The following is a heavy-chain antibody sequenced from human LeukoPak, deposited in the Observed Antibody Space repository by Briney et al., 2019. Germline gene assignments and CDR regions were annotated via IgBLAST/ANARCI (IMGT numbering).Heavy chain of an antibody. J-gene: IGHJ4*02. Sequence: GESLKISCKGSGYSFTNYRIGWVRQMPGKGLEWMGIIYPRDSDTRYSPSFQGQVTVSADKSISTAYLQWNTLEASDTAMYYCARRQYSGYDFDFWGQGTLVTVSS. CDR2: IYPRDSDT. V-gene: IGHV5-51*01. CDR3: ARRQYSGYDFDF. CDR1: GYSFTNYR. D-gene: IGHD5-12*01.